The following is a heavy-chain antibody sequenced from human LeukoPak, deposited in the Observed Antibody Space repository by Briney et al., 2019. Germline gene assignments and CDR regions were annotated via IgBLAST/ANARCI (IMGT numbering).Heavy chain of an antibody. Sequence: SETLSLTCTVSGGSISSGSHYWTWIRQPAGKGLEWIGRIYTSGSTNYNPSLKSRVTMSVDTSKNQFSLKLSSVTAADTAVYYCAREGGAKSRSFDYWGQGTLVTVSS. CDR2: IYTSGST. CDR1: GGSISSGSHY. CDR3: AREGGAKSRSFDY. J-gene: IGHJ4*02. D-gene: IGHD1-26*01. V-gene: IGHV4-61*02.